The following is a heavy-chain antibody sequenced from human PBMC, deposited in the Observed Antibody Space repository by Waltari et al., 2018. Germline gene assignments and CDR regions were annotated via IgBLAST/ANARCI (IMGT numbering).Heavy chain of an antibody. Sequence: QLQLQESGPGLVKPSETLSLTCTVSGGSISSSSYYWGWIRQPPGKGLEWIGSIYYSGRTYSKRSLKSRVTISVDTSKNQFSLKLGSVTAADTAVYYCARGRGGFWSGYSDYWGQGTLVTVSS. CDR3: ARGRGGFWSGYSDY. J-gene: IGHJ4*02. V-gene: IGHV4-39*07. CDR1: GGSISSSSYY. CDR2: IYYSGRT. D-gene: IGHD3-3*01.